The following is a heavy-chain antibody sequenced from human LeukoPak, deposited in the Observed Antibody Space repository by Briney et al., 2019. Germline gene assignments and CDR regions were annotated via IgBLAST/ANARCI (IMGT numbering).Heavy chain of an antibody. D-gene: IGHD6-19*01. CDR2: IYSSGST. J-gene: IGHJ4*02. CDR3: ARYGAVAGVFDY. CDR1: SGSINSGSYY. V-gene: IGHV4-61*02. Sequence: PSETLALTCTVSSGSINSGSYYWNWIRQPAGKGLEWIGRIYSSGSTNYNPSLKSRVTISVDTSKNQFSLKLSSVTAADTAVYYCARYGAVAGVFDYWGQGTLVTVSS.